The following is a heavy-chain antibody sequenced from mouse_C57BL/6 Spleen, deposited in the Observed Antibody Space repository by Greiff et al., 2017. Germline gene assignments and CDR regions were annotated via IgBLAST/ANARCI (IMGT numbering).Heavy chain of an antibody. CDR2: IYPRSGNT. V-gene: IGHV1-81*01. CDR3: ARFYDYDGWFAY. Sequence: QVQLKQSGAELARPGASVKLSCKASGYTFTSYGISWVKQRTGQGLEWIGEIYPRSGNTYYNEKFKGKATLTADKSSSTAYMELRSLTSEDSAVYFCARFYDYDGWFAYWGQGTLVTVSA. D-gene: IGHD2-4*01. J-gene: IGHJ3*01. CDR1: GYTFTSYG.